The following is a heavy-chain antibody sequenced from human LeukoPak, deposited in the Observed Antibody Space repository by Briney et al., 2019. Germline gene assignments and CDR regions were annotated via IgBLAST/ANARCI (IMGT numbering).Heavy chain of an antibody. J-gene: IGHJ6*02. CDR3: ARAGRGEDGMDV. Sequence: ASVKVSCKASGYTFTSYDINWVRQATGQGLEWMGWMNPNSGNTGYAQKFQGRVTMTRNTSISTAYMELSSLRSEDTAVYYCARAGRGEDGMDVWGQGTTVTVSS. D-gene: IGHD3-10*01. V-gene: IGHV1-8*01. CDR2: MNPNSGNT. CDR1: GYTFTSYD.